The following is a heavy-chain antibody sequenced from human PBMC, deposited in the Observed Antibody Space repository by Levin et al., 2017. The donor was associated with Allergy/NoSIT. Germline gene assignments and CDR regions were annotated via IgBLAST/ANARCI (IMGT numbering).Heavy chain of an antibody. J-gene: IGHJ4*02. CDR3: ARYYYDSSGYYYDY. V-gene: IGHV1-69*01. D-gene: IGHD3-22*01. CDR1: GGTFSSYA. Sequence: KISCKASGGTFSSYAISWVRQAPGQGLEWMGGIIPIFGTANYAQKFQGRVTITADESTSTAYMELSSLRSEDTAVYYCARYYYDSSGYYYDYWGQGTLVTVSS. CDR2: IIPIFGTA.